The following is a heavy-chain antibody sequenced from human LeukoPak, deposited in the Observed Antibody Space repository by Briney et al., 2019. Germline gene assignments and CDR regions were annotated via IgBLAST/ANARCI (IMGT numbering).Heavy chain of an antibody. J-gene: IGHJ4*02. Sequence: SGGSLRLSCAASRFTFNRHWMSWVRQAPGKGLEWVANVKHDGSEKYYVDSVKGRFTISRDNAKNSLFLQMNSLRAEDTAVYYCARNNIFGYASGWPLDYWGQGTLVTVSS. D-gene: IGHD6-19*01. V-gene: IGHV3-7*02. CDR1: RFTFNRHW. CDR2: VKHDGSEK. CDR3: ARNNIFGYASGWPLDY.